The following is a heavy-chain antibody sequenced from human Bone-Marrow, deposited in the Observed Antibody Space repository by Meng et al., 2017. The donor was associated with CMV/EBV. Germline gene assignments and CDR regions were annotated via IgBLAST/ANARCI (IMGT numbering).Heavy chain of an antibody. CDR2: IKQDGSEK. CDR3: ARDAGDHYYYYYGMDV. D-gene: IGHD6-13*01. V-gene: IGHV3-7*01. Sequence: GESLKISCAASGFSFSSYWMSWVRQAPGKGLEWVANIKQDGSEKKYVDSVKGRFTISRDNAKNSLYLQMNSLRAEDTAVYYCARDAGDHYYYYYGMDVWGQGTTVTVSS. CDR1: GFSFSSYW. J-gene: IGHJ6*01.